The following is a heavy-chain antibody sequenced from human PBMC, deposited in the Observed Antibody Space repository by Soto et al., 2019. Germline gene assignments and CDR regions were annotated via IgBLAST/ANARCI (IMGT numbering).Heavy chain of an antibody. J-gene: IGHJ4*02. Sequence: ASVKVSCKVSGYTLTELSMHWVRQAPGKGLEWMGGFDPEDGETIYAQKFQGRVTMTEDTSTDTAYMELSSLRSEDTAVYYCATAVAARPLPNYWGQGNLVTFSS. CDR2: FDPEDGET. CDR3: ATAVAARPLPNY. CDR1: GYTLTELS. D-gene: IGHD6-6*01. V-gene: IGHV1-24*01.